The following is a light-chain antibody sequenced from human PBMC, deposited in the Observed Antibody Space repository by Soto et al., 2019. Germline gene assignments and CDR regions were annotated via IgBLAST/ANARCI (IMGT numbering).Light chain of an antibody. CDR3: SSYAGSNNYV. CDR2: EVS. CDR1: SSDVGGYNY. V-gene: IGLV2-8*01. Sequence: QCALTQPPSASGSPGQSVTISCNGTSSDVGGYNYVSWYQQHPGKAPKLMIYEVSKRPSGVPDRFSGSKSGNTASLTVSGLQAEDEADYYCSSYAGSNNYVFGTGTKVTVL. J-gene: IGLJ1*01.